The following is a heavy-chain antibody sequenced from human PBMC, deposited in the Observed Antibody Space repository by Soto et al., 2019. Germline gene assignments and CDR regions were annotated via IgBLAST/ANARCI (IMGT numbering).Heavy chain of an antibody. Sequence: ASVKVSCKASGGTFSSYAISWERQAPGQGLEWMGGIIPIFGTANYAQKFQGRVTITADESTSTAYMELSSLRSEDTAVYYCARGHGSGSYYTWFDPWGQGTLVTVSS. CDR2: IIPIFGTA. V-gene: IGHV1-69*13. D-gene: IGHD3-10*01. J-gene: IGHJ5*02. CDR1: GGTFSSYA. CDR3: ARGHGSGSYYTWFDP.